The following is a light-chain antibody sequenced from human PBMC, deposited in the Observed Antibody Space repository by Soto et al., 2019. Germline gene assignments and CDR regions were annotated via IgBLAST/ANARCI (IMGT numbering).Light chain of an antibody. J-gene: IGKJ1*01. CDR1: QSVSSN. Sequence: EIVMTQSPATLSVSPGERATLSCRASQSVSSNLAWYQQKPGQAPRLLIYGASTRATGIPARFSGSGSGTKFTLTISSLQSEDFAVYYCQQYNNWPLTFGQGTRWIS. CDR3: QQYNNWPLT. CDR2: GAS. V-gene: IGKV3-15*01.